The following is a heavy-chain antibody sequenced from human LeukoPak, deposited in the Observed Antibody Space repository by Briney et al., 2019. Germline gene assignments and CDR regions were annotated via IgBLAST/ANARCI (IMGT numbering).Heavy chain of an antibody. V-gene: IGHV4-30-4*01. Sequence: SETLSLTCTVSGGSISSYYWSWLRQPPGKGLEWIGYIYYSGSTYYNPSLKSRVTISVDTSKNQFSLKLSSVTAADTAVYYCARLPWDRKMGFDPWGQGTLVTVSS. D-gene: IGHD1-26*01. J-gene: IGHJ5*02. CDR3: ARLPWDRKMGFDP. CDR1: GGSISSYY. CDR2: IYYSGST.